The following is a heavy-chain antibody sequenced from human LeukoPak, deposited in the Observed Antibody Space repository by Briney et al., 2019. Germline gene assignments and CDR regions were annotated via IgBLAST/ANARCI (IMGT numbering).Heavy chain of an antibody. V-gene: IGHV4-39*07. CDR2: IYYSGST. Sequence: SETLSLTCTVSGGSISSSCYYWGWIRQPPGKGLEWIGSIYYSGSTYYNPSLKGRVTISVDTSKNQFSLKLSSVTAADTAVYYCARDLGDIVVVVAALTNWFDPWGQGTLVTVSS. CDR3: ARDLGDIVVVVAALTNWFDP. J-gene: IGHJ5*02. D-gene: IGHD2-15*01. CDR1: GGSISSSCYY.